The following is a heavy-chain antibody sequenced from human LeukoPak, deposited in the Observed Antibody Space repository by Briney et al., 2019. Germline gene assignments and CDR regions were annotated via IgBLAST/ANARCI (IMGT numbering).Heavy chain of an antibody. J-gene: IGHJ4*02. CDR3: ATGDY. CDR1: GYTFTSYD. V-gene: IGHV1-24*01. Sequence: GASVKVSCKASGYTFTSYDINWVRQATGQGLEWMGGFDPEDGETIYAQKFQGRVTMTEDTSTDTAYMELSSLRSEDTAVYYCATGDYWGQRPLVTVPS. CDR2: FDPEDGET.